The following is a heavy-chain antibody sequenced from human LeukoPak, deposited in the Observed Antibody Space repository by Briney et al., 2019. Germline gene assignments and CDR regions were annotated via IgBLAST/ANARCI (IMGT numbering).Heavy chain of an antibody. CDR1: GGSISNYY. V-gene: IGHV4-59*01. J-gene: IGHJ5*02. CDR2: IYYSGST. D-gene: IGHD6-13*01. CDR3: ASSSSWNSNWFDP. Sequence: PSETLSLTCTVSGGSISNYYWSWIRQPPGKGLEWIGYIYYSGSTNYNPSLKSRVTISVDTSKNQFSLKLSSVTAADTAVYCCASSSSWNSNWFDPWGQGTLVTVSS.